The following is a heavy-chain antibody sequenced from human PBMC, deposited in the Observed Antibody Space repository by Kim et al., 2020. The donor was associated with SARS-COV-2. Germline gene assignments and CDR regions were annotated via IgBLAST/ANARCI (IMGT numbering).Heavy chain of an antibody. Sequence: SQTLSLTCAVYGGSFSGYYWSWIRQPPGKGLEWIGEINHSGSTNYNPSLKSRVTISVDTSKNQFSLKLSSVTAADTAVYYCASRRGGFYGSGSYYFKAWGQGTLVTVSS. V-gene: IGHV4-34*01. J-gene: IGHJ4*02. D-gene: IGHD3-10*01. CDR3: ASRRGGFYGSGSYYFKA. CDR1: GGSFSGYY. CDR2: INHSGST.